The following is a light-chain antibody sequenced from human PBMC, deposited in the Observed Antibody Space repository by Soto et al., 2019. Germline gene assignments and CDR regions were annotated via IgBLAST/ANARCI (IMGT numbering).Light chain of an antibody. V-gene: IGKV1-5*03. J-gene: IGKJ4*01. CDR2: KAS. CDR1: QSISTW. CDR3: QQYNTYPLT. Sequence: DSQMTQSPSTLSASVGDRVTITCRASQSISTWLAWYQQQPGKAPKLLIYKASSLEGGDPSRFSGSGSGTEFNITISSLQPDDFATYYCQQYNTYPLTFGGGTTVDIK.